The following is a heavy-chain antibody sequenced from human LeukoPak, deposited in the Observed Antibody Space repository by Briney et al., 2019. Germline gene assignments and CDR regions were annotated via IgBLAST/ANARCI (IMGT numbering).Heavy chain of an antibody. CDR1: GGSISSSSYY. D-gene: IGHD6-13*01. V-gene: IGHV4-39*07. CDR2: IYYSGST. J-gene: IGHJ4*02. CDR3: ARAGSSSWYFDY. Sequence: SETLSLTCTVSGGSISSSSYYWGWIRQPPGKGLEWIGSIYYSGSTYYNPSLKSRVTISVDRSKNQFSLKLSSVTAADTAVYYCARAGSSSWYFDYWGQGTLVTVSS.